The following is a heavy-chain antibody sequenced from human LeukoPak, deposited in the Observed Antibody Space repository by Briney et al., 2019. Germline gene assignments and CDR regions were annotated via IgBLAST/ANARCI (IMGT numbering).Heavy chain of an antibody. D-gene: IGHD6-6*01. CDR1: GYSFTSYG. CDR3: ARDLGYSSSSATPLDY. J-gene: IGHJ4*02. Sequence: GASVKVSCKASGYSFTSYGISWVRQAPGQGLEWMGWISAYNGNTNYAQKLQGRVTMTTDTSTSTAYMELRSLRSDDTAVYYCARDLGYSSSSATPLDYWGQGTPVTVSS. CDR2: ISAYNGNT. V-gene: IGHV1-18*01.